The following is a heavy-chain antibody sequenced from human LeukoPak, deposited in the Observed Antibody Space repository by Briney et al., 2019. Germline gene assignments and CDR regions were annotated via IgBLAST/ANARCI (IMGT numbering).Heavy chain of an antibody. V-gene: IGHV3-23*01. CDR1: GFTFSSYA. CDR2: VSGGGGST. J-gene: IGHJ5*02. Sequence: PGGSLRLSCAASGFTFSSYAMTWVRQAPGKGLEWVSAVSGGGGSTYYADSVKGRFTISRDNSKNTLFLQMNSLRAEDTAVYYCAKDRDSSGWSPPLNWFDPWAREPWSPSPQ. CDR3: AKDRDSSGWSPPLNWFDP. D-gene: IGHD6-19*01.